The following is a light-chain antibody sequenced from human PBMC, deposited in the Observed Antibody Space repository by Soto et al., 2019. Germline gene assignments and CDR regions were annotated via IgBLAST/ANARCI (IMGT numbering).Light chain of an antibody. V-gene: IGKV3-15*01. CDR1: QSVSSN. J-gene: IGKJ1*01. CDR3: QQYNNWPWT. Sequence: ESVLTQSPGTLSLSPGERATLSCRASQSVSSNLAWYQQKPGQAPRLLMFGISTRATGVPARFSGSGSGTEFTLTIDSLQSEDFAVYYCQQYNNWPWTFGQGTKVDIK. CDR2: GIS.